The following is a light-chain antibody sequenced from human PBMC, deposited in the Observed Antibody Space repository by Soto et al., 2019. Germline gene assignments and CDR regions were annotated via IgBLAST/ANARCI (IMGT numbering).Light chain of an antibody. V-gene: IGLV1-40*01. CDR1: SSNIGAGYD. CDR2: GDT. Sequence: QSVLTQPPSVSGAPGQRVTISCTGSSSNIGAGYDVHWYQQLPGTAPKVLIYGDTNRPSGVPDRFSGSKSGTSASLAITGLQAEDEADYYCQSYDNNLSERVFGGGTKLTVL. J-gene: IGLJ3*02. CDR3: QSYDNNLSERV.